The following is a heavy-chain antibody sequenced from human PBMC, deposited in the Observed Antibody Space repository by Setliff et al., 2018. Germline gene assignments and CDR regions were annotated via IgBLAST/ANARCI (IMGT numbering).Heavy chain of an antibody. CDR2: ISGGGYST. V-gene: IGHV3-23*01. CDR3: ARRGTTAFDF. J-gene: IGHJ4*02. CDR1: GFTFSSHG. D-gene: IGHD4-4*01. Sequence: GGSLRLSCAASGFTFSSHGMAWVRRAPGKGLEWLSAISGGGYSTYYADSVKGRFTIFRDSSRNTLYLHMNNLRAEDSAVYYCARRGTTAFDFWGLGTLVTVSS.